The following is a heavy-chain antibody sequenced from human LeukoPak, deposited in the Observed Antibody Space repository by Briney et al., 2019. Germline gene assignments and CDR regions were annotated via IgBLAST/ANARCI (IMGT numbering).Heavy chain of an antibody. V-gene: IGHV4-61*01. Sequence: SETLSLTCTVSGGSISSGTYYWSWIRQPPGKGLEWIAYIYYSGSTNYNPSLKSRVTISEDTSKNQFSLKLSSVTAADTAVYYCATTYYYGSGSYSLVYWGQGTLVTVSS. D-gene: IGHD3-10*01. CDR2: IYYSGST. J-gene: IGHJ4*02. CDR3: ATTYYYGSGSYSLVY. CDR1: GGSISSGTYY.